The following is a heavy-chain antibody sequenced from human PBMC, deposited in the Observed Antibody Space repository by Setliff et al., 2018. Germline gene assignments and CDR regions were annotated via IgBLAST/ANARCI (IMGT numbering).Heavy chain of an antibody. Sequence: GGSLRLSCTASGFTFRSYEMNWVRQAPGKGLEWISYITTSGSTIYYADSVKGRFTISRDNAKNSLYLQMNSLRAEDTAVYYCASHEPWLWNAFDIWGQGTMVTVSS. J-gene: IGHJ3*02. V-gene: IGHV3-48*03. D-gene: IGHD6-19*01. CDR2: ITTSGSTI. CDR1: GFTFRSYE. CDR3: ASHEPWLWNAFDI.